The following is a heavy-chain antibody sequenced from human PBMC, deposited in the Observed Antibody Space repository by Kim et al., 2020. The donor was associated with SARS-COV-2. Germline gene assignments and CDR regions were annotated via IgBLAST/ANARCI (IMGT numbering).Heavy chain of an antibody. V-gene: IGHV3-7*01. CDR3: ASARAFDI. Sequence: GGSLRLSCAASGFIFSNYWMSWVRQAPGKGLEWVANIKHDGSEKYHVDSVSGRFTISRDNAKKSLYLQMNSLRAEDTAVYYCASARAFDIWGQGTVVTVSS. CDR2: IKHDGSEK. J-gene: IGHJ3*02. CDR1: GFIFSNYW.